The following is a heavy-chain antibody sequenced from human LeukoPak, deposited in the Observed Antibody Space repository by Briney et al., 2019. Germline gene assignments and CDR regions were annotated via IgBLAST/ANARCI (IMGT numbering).Heavy chain of an antibody. V-gene: IGHV3-48*02. CDR1: GFTFSSYS. Sequence: GGSLRLSCAASGFTFSSYSMNWVRQAPGKGLEGVSYISSSSSTIYYADSVKGRLTISRDNAKNSLYLQMNSLRDEDTAVYYRARDSWFGELPNPDYWGQGTLVTVSS. J-gene: IGHJ4*02. CDR2: ISSSSSTI. D-gene: IGHD3-10*01. CDR3: ARDSWFGELPNPDY.